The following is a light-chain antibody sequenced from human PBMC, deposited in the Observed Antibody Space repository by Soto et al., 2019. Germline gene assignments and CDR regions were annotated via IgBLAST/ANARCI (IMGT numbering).Light chain of an antibody. CDR1: QDIRND. CDR2: AAS. Sequence: IQMTQSPSFLSASVGGRVIITCRASQDIRNDLGWYQHKPGKAPKILISAASNLQSGVPSRFSGSGSGTEFTLTINSLQPEDCASYYCLQDFNYPRRFGQGTKVDIK. CDR3: LQDFNYPRR. V-gene: IGKV1-6*01. J-gene: IGKJ1*01.